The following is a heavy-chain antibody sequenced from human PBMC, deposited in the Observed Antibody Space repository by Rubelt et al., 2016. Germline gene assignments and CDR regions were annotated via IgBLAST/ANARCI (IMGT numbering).Heavy chain of an antibody. CDR1: GGSISSYY. D-gene: IGHD6-6*01. CDR3: ARDSLLAARPYYDYGMDV. Sequence: GPGLVKPSETLSLTCTVSGGSISSYYWSWIRQPPGKGLEWIGSIYYSGSTYYNPSLKSRDTISVDTSKNQFSLNLSSVTAADTAVYYCARDSLLAARPYYDYGMDVWGQGTTVTVSS. CDR2: IYYSGST. J-gene: IGHJ6*02. V-gene: IGHV4-59*12.